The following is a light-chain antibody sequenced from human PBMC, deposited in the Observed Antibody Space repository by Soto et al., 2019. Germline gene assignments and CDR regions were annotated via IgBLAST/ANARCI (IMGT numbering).Light chain of an antibody. Sequence: VLTQPPSASGTPGQRVTISCSGSSSNIGSQYVYWYQQLPGTAPKLLIYSNNQRPSGVPDRFSGSRSGTSASLAISGLRSEDEADYYCAAWDDSLIGYVFGTGTKVTVL. V-gene: IGLV1-47*02. J-gene: IGLJ1*01. CDR1: SSNIGSQY. CDR3: AAWDDSLIGYV. CDR2: SNN.